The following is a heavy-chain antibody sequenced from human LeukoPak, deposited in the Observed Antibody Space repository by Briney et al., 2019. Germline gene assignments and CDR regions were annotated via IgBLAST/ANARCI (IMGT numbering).Heavy chain of an antibody. V-gene: IGHV4-59*01. CDR1: GGSIRNYY. CDR2: IYDNGNT. J-gene: IGHJ4*02. Sequence: PSETLSLTCTVSGGSIRNYYWSWIRQPPGEGLEWIGYIYDNGNTNYNPSLKSRVTISVDTSKNQFSLKLSSVTAADTAVYYCASIGYCSGGSCYGFDYWGQGTLVTVSS. CDR3: ASIGYCSGGSCYGFDY. D-gene: IGHD2-15*01.